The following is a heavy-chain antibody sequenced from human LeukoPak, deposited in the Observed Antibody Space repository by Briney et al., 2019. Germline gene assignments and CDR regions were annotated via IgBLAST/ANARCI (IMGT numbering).Heavy chain of an antibody. D-gene: IGHD3-22*01. CDR3: ASDYYDSSGYLGWFDP. V-gene: IGHV4-34*01. J-gene: IGHJ5*02. CDR2: INHSGST. Sequence: SETLSLTCAVYGGSFSGYYWSWIRQPPGKGLEWIGEINHSGSTNYNPSLKSRVTISVDTSKNQFSLKLSSVTAADTAVYYCASDYYDSSGYLGWFDPWGQGTLVTVSS. CDR1: GGSFSGYY.